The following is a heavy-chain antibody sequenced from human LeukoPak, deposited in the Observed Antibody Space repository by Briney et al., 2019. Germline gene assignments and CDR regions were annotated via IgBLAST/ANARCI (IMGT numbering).Heavy chain of an antibody. V-gene: IGHV3-30*18. CDR3: AKDVGKWESLHFFDY. D-gene: IGHD1-26*01. CDR2: ISYDGSNK. J-gene: IGHJ4*02. Sequence: GGSLRLSCAASGFTFSSYGMHWVRQAPGKGLEWVAVISYDGSNKYYADSVKGRFTISRDDSRNTLYLQMNSLRGDDTAVYYCAKDVGKWESLHFFDYWGQGTLVTVSS. CDR1: GFTFSSYG.